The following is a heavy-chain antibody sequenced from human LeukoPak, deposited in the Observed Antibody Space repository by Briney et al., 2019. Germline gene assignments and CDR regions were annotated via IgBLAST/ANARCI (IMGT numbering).Heavy chain of an antibody. CDR1: GFTFSSYG. Sequence: GGSLSLSCAASGFTFSSYGMHWLRQAPGKGLEWVAVIWYDGSNKYYADSVKRRFTISRDNSKNTLYLQMNSLRAEDTSVYNCARDTGFGEPPYYFDYWGQGTLVTVSS. J-gene: IGHJ4*02. V-gene: IGHV3-33*01. CDR3: ARDTGFGEPPYYFDY. D-gene: IGHD3-10*01. CDR2: IWYDGSNK.